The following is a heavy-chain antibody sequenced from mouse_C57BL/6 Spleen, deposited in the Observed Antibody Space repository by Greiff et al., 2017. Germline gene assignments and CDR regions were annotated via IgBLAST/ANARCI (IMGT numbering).Heavy chain of an antibody. V-gene: IGHV1-54*01. D-gene: IGHD1-1*01. Sequence: QVQLQQSGAELVRPGTSVKVSCKASGYAFTNYLIEWVKQRPGQGLEWIGVINPGSGGTNYNEKFKGKATLTADKSSSTAYMQLSSLTSEDSAVYFCARNYGSENFGYWGQGTTLTVSS. J-gene: IGHJ2*01. CDR2: INPGSGGT. CDR3: ARNYGSENFGY. CDR1: GYAFTNYL.